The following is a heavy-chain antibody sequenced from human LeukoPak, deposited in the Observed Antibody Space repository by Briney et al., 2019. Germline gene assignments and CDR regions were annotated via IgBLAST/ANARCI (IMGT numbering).Heavy chain of an antibody. J-gene: IGHJ4*02. CDR3: AKGRGVYCSSTSCYRYFDY. D-gene: IGHD2-2*01. CDR2: ISGSGGST. V-gene: IGHV3-23*01. Sequence: PGGSLRLSCAAPGFTFSSYAMSWVRQAPGKGLEWVSAISGSGGSTYYADSVKGRFTISRDNSKNTLYLQMNSLRAEDTAVYYCAKGRGVYCSSTSCYRYFDYWGQGTLVTVSS. CDR1: GFTFSSYA.